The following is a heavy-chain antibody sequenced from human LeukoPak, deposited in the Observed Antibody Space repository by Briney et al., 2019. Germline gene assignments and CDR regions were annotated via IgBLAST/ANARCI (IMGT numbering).Heavy chain of an antibody. D-gene: IGHD3-3*01. V-gene: IGHV3-7*01. J-gene: IGHJ4*02. Sequence: GGSLRLSCAASGFTFSSYWMSWVRQAPGKGLEWVANIKKDGSEKYYVDSVKGRFTISRDNSKNTLYLQMNSLRPEDTAVYYCAGHFGAWHYFDYWGQGTLVTVSS. CDR2: IKKDGSEK. CDR1: GFTFSSYW. CDR3: AGHFGAWHYFDY.